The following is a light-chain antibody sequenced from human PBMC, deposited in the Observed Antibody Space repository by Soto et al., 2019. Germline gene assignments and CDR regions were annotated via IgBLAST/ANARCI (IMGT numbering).Light chain of an antibody. J-gene: IGKJ1*01. Sequence: EIVLRQSPATLSLSPGERATLSFRASQSVSSYLAWYQQKPGQAPRLLIYGASTRATGIPARFSGSGSGTEYTLTISSLQSEDFAVYYCQQYNNWPPWTFGQGTKVDIK. V-gene: IGKV3-15*01. CDR2: GAS. CDR3: QQYNNWPPWT. CDR1: QSVSSY.